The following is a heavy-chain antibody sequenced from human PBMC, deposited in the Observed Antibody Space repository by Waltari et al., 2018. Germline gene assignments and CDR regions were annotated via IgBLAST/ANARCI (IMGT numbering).Heavy chain of an antibody. CDR3: ARAGDIVVVVAATHFDY. CDR1: GGSISSSRYY. Sequence: QLQLQESGPGLVKPSETLSLTCTVSGGSISSSRYYWGWIRQPPGKGLEWIGSIYYSGSTYYNPSLKSRVTISVDTSKNQFSLKLSSVTAADTAVYYCARAGDIVVVVAATHFDYWGQGTLVTVSS. V-gene: IGHV4-39*01. CDR2: IYYSGST. D-gene: IGHD2-15*01. J-gene: IGHJ4*02.